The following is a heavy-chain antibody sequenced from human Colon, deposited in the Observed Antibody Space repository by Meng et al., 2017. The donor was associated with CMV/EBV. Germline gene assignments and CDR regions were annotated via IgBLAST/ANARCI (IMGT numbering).Heavy chain of an antibody. Sequence: QCQLVQSGAEVKKPGASVKVSCKASGYTFTNYGISWVRQAPGQGLEWMGWISAYTGDTYYAQKFQGRVTMTTDTSTSTAYMELRSLRSDDTAVYYCVRESQSGSYIYLQHWGQGTLVTVSS. CDR1: GYTFTNYG. D-gene: IGHD1-26*01. CDR3: VRESQSGSYIYLQH. CDR2: ISAYTGDT. J-gene: IGHJ1*01. V-gene: IGHV1-18*01.